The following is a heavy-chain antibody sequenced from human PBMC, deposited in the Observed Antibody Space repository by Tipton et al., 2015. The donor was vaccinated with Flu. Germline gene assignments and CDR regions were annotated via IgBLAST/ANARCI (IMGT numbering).Heavy chain of an antibody. D-gene: IGHD2-21*01. CDR2: INHSGST. CDR1: GGSFSGYY. J-gene: IGHJ3*02. Sequence: TLSLTCAVYGGSFSGYYWSWIRQPPGKGLEWIGEINHSGSTNYNPSLKSRVTISVDTSKNQFSLKLSSVTAADTAVYYCATSHAYCGGDCYSDDAFDIWGQGTMVTVSS. CDR3: ATSHAYCGGDCYSDDAFDI. V-gene: IGHV4-34*01.